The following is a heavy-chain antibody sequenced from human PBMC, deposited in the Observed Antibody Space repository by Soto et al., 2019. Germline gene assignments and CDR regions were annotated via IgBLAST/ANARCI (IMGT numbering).Heavy chain of an antibody. CDR3: ARAYGAYSNHWYFDL. D-gene: IGHD4-17*01. V-gene: IGHV1-69*13. CDR1: GGTFSNYA. Sequence: GASVKVSCKASGGTFSNYAISWARQVPGQGLEWMGGIIPIYGTANYAQKLQGRVTITADESTSTAYMELSSLGSDDAAVYYCARAYGAYSNHWYFDLWGRGTLVTVSS. CDR2: IIPIYGTA. J-gene: IGHJ2*01.